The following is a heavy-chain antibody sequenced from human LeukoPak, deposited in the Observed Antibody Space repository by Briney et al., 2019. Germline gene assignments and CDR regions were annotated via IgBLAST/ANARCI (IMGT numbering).Heavy chain of an antibody. J-gene: IGHJ4*02. CDR3: ARRGGYYLDY. CDR2: INHSGST. CDR1: GGSFSGYY. V-gene: IGHV4-34*01. Sequence: SETLSLTCAVYGGSFSGYYWSWIRQPPGKGLEWIGEINHSGSTNYNPSLKSRVNISVDTSKNQFSLKLSSVTAADTAVYYCARRGGYYLDYWGQGTLVTVSS. D-gene: IGHD3-22*01.